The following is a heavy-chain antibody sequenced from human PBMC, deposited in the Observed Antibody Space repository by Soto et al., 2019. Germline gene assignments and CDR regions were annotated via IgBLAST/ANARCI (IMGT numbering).Heavy chain of an antibody. CDR1: GGSISSYY. CDR2: IYYRGST. D-gene: IGHD2-15*01. J-gene: IGHJ5*02. V-gene: IGHV4-59*01. CDR3: ARETGYCSGGSCGWFDP. Sequence: SETLSLTCTVSGGSISSYYWSWIRQPPGKGLEWIGYIYYRGSTNYNPSLKSRVTISVDTSKNQFSLKLSSVTAADTAVYYCARETGYCSGGSCGWFDPWGQGTLVTVSS.